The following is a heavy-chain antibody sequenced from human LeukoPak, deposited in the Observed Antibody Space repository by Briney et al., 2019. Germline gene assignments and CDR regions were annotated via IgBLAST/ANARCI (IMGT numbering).Heavy chain of an antibody. V-gene: IGHV1-69*13. CDR2: IIPIFGTA. CDR3: ARAKSVHYDSSGYYYANFDY. J-gene: IGHJ4*02. D-gene: IGHD3-22*01. Sequence: SVKVSCKASGYTFTIYYIHWVRQAPGQGLEWMGGIIPIFGTANYAQKFQGRVTITADESTSTAYMELSSLRSEDTAVYYCARAKSVHYDSSGYYYANFDYWGQGTLVTVSS. CDR1: GYTFTIYY.